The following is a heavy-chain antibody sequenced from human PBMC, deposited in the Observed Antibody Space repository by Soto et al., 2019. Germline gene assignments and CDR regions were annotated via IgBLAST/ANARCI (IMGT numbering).Heavy chain of an antibody. CDR1: GFTFSSYS. J-gene: IGHJ4*02. Sequence: GGSLRLSCAASGFTFSSYSMNWVRQAPGKGLEWVSSISSSSSYIYYADSVKGRFTISRDNAKNSLYLQMNSLRAEDTAVYYCASTVTTAFDVDYWGQGTLVTVSS. CDR3: ASTVTTAFDVDY. CDR2: ISSSSSYI. D-gene: IGHD4-17*01. V-gene: IGHV3-21*01.